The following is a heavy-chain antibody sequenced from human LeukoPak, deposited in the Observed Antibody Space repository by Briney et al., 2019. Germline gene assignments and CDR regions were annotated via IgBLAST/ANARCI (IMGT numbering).Heavy chain of an antibody. CDR3: ATDSAYCGGDCYSDAFDI. V-gene: IGHV1-24*01. D-gene: IGHD2-21*02. CDR2: FDPEDGET. CDR1: GYTLTELS. Sequence: ASAKVSCKVSGYTLTELSMHWVRQAPGKGLEWMGGFDPEDGETIYAQKFQGRVTMTEDTSTDTAYMELSSLRSEDTAVYYCATDSAYCGGDCYSDAFDIWGQGTMVTVSS. J-gene: IGHJ3*02.